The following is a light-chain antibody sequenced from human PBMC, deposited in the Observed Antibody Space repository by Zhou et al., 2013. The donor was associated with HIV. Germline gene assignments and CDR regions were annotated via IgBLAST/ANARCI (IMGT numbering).Light chain of an antibody. J-gene: IGKJ4*01. CDR2: DAS. V-gene: IGKV3-15*01. CDR1: QNVPY. CDR3: QQYNRWPPLT. Sequence: EIVLTQSPDTLSLSPGERATLSCRASQNVPYLAWYQQKSGQPPRLLIYDASTRATGVPVRFSGSGSGTEFTLSIANLQSEDVAVYYCQQYNRWPPLTFGGGTQVEIK.